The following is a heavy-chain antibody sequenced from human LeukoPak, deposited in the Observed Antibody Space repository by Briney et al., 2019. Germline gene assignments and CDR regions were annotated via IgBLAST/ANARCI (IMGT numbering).Heavy chain of an antibody. D-gene: IGHD3-22*01. CDR2: IYHSGST. CDR3: ASMHYDSSGYSKFDY. J-gene: IGHJ4*02. Sequence: PSETLSLTCTVSGYSISSGYYWGWIRQPPGKGLEWIGSIYHSGSTYYNPSLKSRVTISVDTSKNQFSLKLSSVTAADTAVYYCASMHYDSSGYSKFDYWGQGTLVTVSS. V-gene: IGHV4-38-2*02. CDR1: GYSISSGYY.